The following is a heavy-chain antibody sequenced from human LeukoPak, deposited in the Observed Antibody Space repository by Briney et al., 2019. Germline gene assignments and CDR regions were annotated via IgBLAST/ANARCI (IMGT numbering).Heavy chain of an antibody. D-gene: IGHD3-22*01. CDR2: IYYSGST. J-gene: IGHJ6*02. CDR1: GGSISSSSYY. CDR3: AKDLSNYYDSSGYSRLLYYGMDV. V-gene: IGHV4-39*07. Sequence: SETLSLTCTVSGGSISSSSYYWGWIRQPPGKGLEWIGSIYYSGSTYYNPSLKSRVTISVDTSKNQFSLKLSSVTAADTAVYYCAKDLSNYYDSSGYSRLLYYGMDVWGQGTTVTVSS.